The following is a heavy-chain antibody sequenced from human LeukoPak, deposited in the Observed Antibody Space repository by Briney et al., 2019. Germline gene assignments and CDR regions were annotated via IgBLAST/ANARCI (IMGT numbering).Heavy chain of an antibody. Sequence: GGSLRLSCAASGFTLSSYAMHWVRQAPGKGLEYASAISSNGGSTYYANSVKGRFTISRDNSKNTLYLQMGSLRAEDMAVYYCARAFDWLTIYYFDYWGQGTLVTVSS. V-gene: IGHV3-64*01. CDR1: GFTLSSYA. CDR3: ARAFDWLTIYYFDY. J-gene: IGHJ4*02. D-gene: IGHD3-9*01. CDR2: ISSNGGST.